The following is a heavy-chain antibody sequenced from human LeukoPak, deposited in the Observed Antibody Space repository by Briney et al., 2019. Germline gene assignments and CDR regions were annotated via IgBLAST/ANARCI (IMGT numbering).Heavy chain of an antibody. Sequence: QPGGSLRLSCAASGFTFSSYGMHWFRQAPGKGLEWVAVISYDGSNKYYADSVKGRFTISRDNSKNTLYLQMNSLRAEDTAVYYCAKDYRYSNPLTTKYYGMDVWGQGTTVTVSS. J-gene: IGHJ6*02. CDR3: AKDYRYSNPLTTKYYGMDV. V-gene: IGHV3-30*18. D-gene: IGHD4-11*01. CDR1: GFTFSSYG. CDR2: ISYDGSNK.